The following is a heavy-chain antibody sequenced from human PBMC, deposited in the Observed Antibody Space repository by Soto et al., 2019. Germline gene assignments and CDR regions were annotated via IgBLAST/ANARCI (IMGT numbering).Heavy chain of an antibody. V-gene: IGHV4-30-2*01. Sequence: SETLSLTCAVSGGSISSGGYSWSWIRQPPGKGLEWIGYIYHSGSTYYNPSLKSRVTISVDRSKNQFSLKLSSVTAADTAVYYCARAMIVVDLNWFDPWGQGTLVTVSS. D-gene: IGHD3-22*01. CDR1: GGSISSGGYS. J-gene: IGHJ5*02. CDR3: ARAMIVVDLNWFDP. CDR2: IYHSGST.